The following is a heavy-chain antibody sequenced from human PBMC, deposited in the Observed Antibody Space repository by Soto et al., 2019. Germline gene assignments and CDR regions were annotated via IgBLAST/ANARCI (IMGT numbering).Heavy chain of an antibody. Sequence: PSETLSLTCAVYGGSFSGYYWSWIRQPPGKGLEWIGEINHSGSTNYNPSLKSRVTISVDTSKNQFSLKLSSVTAADTAVYYCARGRSLRYSDWSYYYYGMDVWGQGTTVTVSS. V-gene: IGHV4-34*01. CDR3: ARGRSLRYSDWSYYYYGMDV. J-gene: IGHJ6*02. CDR1: GGSFSGYY. D-gene: IGHD3-9*01. CDR2: INHSGST.